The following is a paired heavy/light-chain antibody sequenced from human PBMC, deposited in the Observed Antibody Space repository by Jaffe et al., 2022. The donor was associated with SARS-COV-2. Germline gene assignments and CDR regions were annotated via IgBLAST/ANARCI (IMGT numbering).Light chain of an antibody. CDR3: QSYDSSLGGYV. J-gene: IGLJ1*01. CDR2: GNI. CDR1: SSNIGAGYD. V-gene: IGLV1-40*01. Sequence: QSVLTQPPSVSGAPGQRVTISCTGSSSNIGAGYDVHWYQQLPGTAPKLLIYGNINRPSGVSDRFSGSKSATSASLAITGLQAEDEADYYCQSYDSSLGGYVFGTGTKVTVL.
Heavy chain of an antibody. CDR1: GYTFITYY. Sequence: QVQLVQSGAEVKKPGASVMVSCKASGYTFITYYLHWVRQAPGQGLEWMGIINPRGATITYAPKFQGRVTMTRDTSTSTVYMELSSLRSEDTAVYYCARGASSFGSAFNNAMDVWGQGTTVTVSS. V-gene: IGHV1-46*01. CDR2: INPRGATI. CDR3: ARGASSFGSAFNNAMDV. J-gene: IGHJ6*02. D-gene: IGHD3-3*01.